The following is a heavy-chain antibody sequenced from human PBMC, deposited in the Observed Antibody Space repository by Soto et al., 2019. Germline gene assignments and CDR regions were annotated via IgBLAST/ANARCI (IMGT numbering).Heavy chain of an antibody. V-gene: IGHV3-48*01. Sequence: EVQLLESGGGLVQPGGSLRLSCVASGLTFSTYTMNWVRQAPGKGLQWVSYIGSASDTIHHADSVKGRFTISRDNAKSALYLQMDSLSADGTAVYFCAVGLEVADETPFASWGRGSLVTVSS. CDR1: GLTFSTYT. CDR3: AVGLEVADETPFAS. CDR2: IGSASDTI. J-gene: IGHJ5*02. D-gene: IGHD6-19*01.